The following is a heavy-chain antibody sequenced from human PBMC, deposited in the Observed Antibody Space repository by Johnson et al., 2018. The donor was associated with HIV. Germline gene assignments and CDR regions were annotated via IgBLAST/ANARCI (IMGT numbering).Heavy chain of an antibody. CDR3: VRGEEGAFDI. V-gene: IGHV3-7*05. CDR2: IKQDGSEK. J-gene: IGHJ3*02. CDR1: GFTFSSYW. Sequence: EVQLVESGGGVVQPGRSLRLSCAASGFTFSSYWMSWVRQAPGKGLEWVANIKQDGSEKFYVDSVKGRFTISRDNAKNSLFLQMTSLTAEDTAVFSCVRGEEGAFDIWGQGTMVTVSS.